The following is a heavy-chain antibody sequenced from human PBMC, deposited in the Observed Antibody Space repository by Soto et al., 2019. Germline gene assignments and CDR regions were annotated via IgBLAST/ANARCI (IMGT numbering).Heavy chain of an antibody. J-gene: IGHJ3*02. CDR1: GYTFTGYY. V-gene: IGHV1-2*04. CDR3: ASGFGYSGSYYGDFDI. CDR2: INPNSGST. Sequence: ASVQVSCKASGYTFTGYYMHWVRQAPGQGLEWMGWINPNSGSTNYAQKFQGWVTMTRDTSISRDYMELSRLRSDDTSVYYCASGFGYSGSYYGDFDIWGQGTMVTVSS. D-gene: IGHD1-26*01.